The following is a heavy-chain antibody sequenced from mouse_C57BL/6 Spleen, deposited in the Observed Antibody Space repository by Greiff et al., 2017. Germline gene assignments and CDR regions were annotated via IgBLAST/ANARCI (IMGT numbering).Heavy chain of an antibody. Sequence: QVQLQQPGAELVKPGASVKLSCKASGYTFTSYWMHWVKQRPGQGLEWIGMIHPNSGSTNYNEKFKSKATLTVDKSSSTAYMQLSSLTSEDSAVYYCARSIYYDYDVRYYAMDYWGQGTSVTVSS. CDR2: IHPNSGST. V-gene: IGHV1-64*01. J-gene: IGHJ4*01. CDR3: ARSIYYDYDVRYYAMDY. CDR1: GYTFTSYW. D-gene: IGHD2-4*01.